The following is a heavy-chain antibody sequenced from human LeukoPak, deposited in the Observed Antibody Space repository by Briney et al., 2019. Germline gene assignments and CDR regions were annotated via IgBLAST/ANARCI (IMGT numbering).Heavy chain of an antibody. J-gene: IGHJ3*02. CDR3: ATLSGSYGDAFDI. CDR1: GFTFSSYA. V-gene: IGHV3-23*01. D-gene: IGHD1-26*01. Sequence: GGSLRLSCAASGFTFSSYAMSWVRQAPGKGLEWVSAISGSGGSTYYADSVKGRFTISRDNSKNTLYLQMNSLRAEDTAVYYCATLSGSYGDAFDIWGQGTTVTVSS. CDR2: ISGSGGST.